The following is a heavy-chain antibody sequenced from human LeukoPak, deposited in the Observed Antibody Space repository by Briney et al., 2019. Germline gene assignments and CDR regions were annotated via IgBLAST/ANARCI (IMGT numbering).Heavy chain of an antibody. V-gene: IGHV1-69*13. CDR2: IIPIFGTA. CDR1: GGTFSSYA. D-gene: IGHD6-13*01. CDR3: ASGIPDDSSSWTHEGYMDV. J-gene: IGHJ6*03. Sequence: SVKVSCKAFGGTFSSYAISWVRQAPGQGLEWMGGIIPIFGTANYAQKFQGRVTITADESTSTAYMELSSLRSEDTAVYYCASGIPDDSSSWTHEGYMDVWGKGTTVTVSS.